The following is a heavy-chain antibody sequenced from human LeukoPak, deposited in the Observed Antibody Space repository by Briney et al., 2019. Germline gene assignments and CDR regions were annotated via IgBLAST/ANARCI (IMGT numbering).Heavy chain of an antibody. CDR2: ISSSGSTI. Sequence: GGSLRLSCAASGFTFSSYEMNWVRQAPGKGLEWVSYISSSGSTIYYADSVKGRFTIPRDNAKNSLYLQMNSLRGEDTAVYYCARDNYDSSGYYFDWGQGTLVTVSS. D-gene: IGHD3-22*01. CDR1: GFTFSSYE. V-gene: IGHV3-48*03. J-gene: IGHJ4*02. CDR3: ARDNYDSSGYYFD.